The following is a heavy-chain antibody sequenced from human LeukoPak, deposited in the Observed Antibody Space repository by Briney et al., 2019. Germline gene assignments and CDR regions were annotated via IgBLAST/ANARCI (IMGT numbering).Heavy chain of an antibody. D-gene: IGHD3-3*01. V-gene: IGHV4-30-4*01. CDR1: GGSIRSADYY. CDR2: IYYSGSS. CDR3: VRASYEAEGFDS. J-gene: IGHJ4*02. Sequence: SETLSLTCTVSGGSIRSADYYWSWIRQPPGKGLEWIGYIYYSGSSYSNPSLRSRITISVDTSKNQFSPKLNSVTAADTAVYYCVRASYEAEGFDSWGQGTLVTVSS.